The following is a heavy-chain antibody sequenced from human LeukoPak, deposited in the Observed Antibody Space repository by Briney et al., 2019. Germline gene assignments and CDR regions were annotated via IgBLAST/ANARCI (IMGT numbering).Heavy chain of an antibody. J-gene: IGHJ3*02. V-gene: IGHV3-23*01. Sequence: RPGGSLRLSCAASGFTFSSYAMSWVRQAPGKGLEWVSAISGSGGSTYYADSVKGRFTISRDNSKNTLYLQMNSLRAEDTAVYYCAKESSDLTHDGYNRYGGAFDIWGQGTMVTVSS. CDR1: GFTFSSYA. CDR3: AKESSDLTHDGYNRYGGAFDI. CDR2: ISGSGGST. D-gene: IGHD5-24*01.